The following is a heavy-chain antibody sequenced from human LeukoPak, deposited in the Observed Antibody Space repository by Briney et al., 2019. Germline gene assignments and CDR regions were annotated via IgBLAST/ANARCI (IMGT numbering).Heavy chain of an antibody. CDR1: GGSISSSSYY. Sequence: PSETLSLTCTVSGGSISSSSYYWGWIRQPPGKGLEWIGSIYYSGSTYYNPSLKSRVTISVDTSKNQFSLKLSSVTAADTAVYYCARTLWSGRSWFDPWGQGTLVTVSS. V-gene: IGHV4-39*01. CDR3: ARTLWSGRSWFDP. J-gene: IGHJ5*02. D-gene: IGHD3-3*01. CDR2: IYYSGST.